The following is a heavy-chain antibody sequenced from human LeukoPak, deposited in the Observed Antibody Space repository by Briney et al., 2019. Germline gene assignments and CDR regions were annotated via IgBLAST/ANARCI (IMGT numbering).Heavy chain of an antibody. CDR3: AKVLLGKYYYYGMDV. D-gene: IGHD3-16*01. V-gene: IGHV3-21*04. Sequence: GGSLRLSCAASGFTFSSYSMNWVRQAPGKGLEWVSSISSSSSYIYYADSVKGRFTISRDNAKNSLYLEMNSLRPEDTASYYCAKVLLGKYYYYGMDVWGQGTTVTVSS. CDR2: ISSSSSYI. CDR1: GFTFSSYS. J-gene: IGHJ6*02.